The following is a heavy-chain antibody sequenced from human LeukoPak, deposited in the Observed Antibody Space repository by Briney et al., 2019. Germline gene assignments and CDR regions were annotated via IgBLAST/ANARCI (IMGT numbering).Heavy chain of an antibody. D-gene: IGHD2-2*01. CDR3: AKDRYCTSSSCPIDY. CDR1: GYSFDEYA. J-gene: IGHJ4*02. V-gene: IGHV3-9*01. CDR2: INWKSDRI. Sequence: PGRSLRFSCVGSGYSFDEYAMHWVRQVPGKGLEWVSGINWKSDRIGYADSVKGRFTISRDNSKNSLYLQMNSLRVEDTALYYCAKDRYCTSSSCPIDYWGQGTMVTVSS.